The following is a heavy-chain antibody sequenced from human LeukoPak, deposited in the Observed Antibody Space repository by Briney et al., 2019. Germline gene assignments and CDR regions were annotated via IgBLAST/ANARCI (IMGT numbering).Heavy chain of an antibody. D-gene: IGHD6-13*01. CDR2: IYTSGST. J-gene: IGHJ4*02. V-gene: IGHV4-61*02. Sequence: SETLPLTCTVSGGFISSGSYYWSWIRQPAGKGLEWIGRIYTSGSTNYNPSLKSRVTISVDTSKNQFSLKLSSVTAADTAVYYCARGGAAAGDFDYWGQGTLVTVSS. CDR3: ARGGAAAGDFDY. CDR1: GGFISSGSYY.